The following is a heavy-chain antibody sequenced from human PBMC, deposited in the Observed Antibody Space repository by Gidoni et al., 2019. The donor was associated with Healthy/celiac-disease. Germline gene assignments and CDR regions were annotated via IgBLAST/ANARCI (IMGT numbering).Heavy chain of an antibody. CDR1: GFTFSSYG. CDR3: ARGGIFYYDSSGPLNY. CDR2: IWYDGSNK. V-gene: IGHV3-33*01. Sequence: QVQLVESGGCVVQPGRSLQLSCAASGFTFSSYGMHWVRQAPGKGLAWLAVIWYDGSNKYYAEYVKGRFNISRDNSKNTMYLQMNSLRAEETAVYYCARGGIFYYDSSGPLNYWGQGTLVTVSS. D-gene: IGHD3-22*01. J-gene: IGHJ4*02.